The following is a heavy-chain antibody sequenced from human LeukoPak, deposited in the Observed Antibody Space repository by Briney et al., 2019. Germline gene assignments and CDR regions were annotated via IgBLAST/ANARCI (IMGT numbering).Heavy chain of an antibody. V-gene: IGHV4-39*07. CDR2: IYYRGST. CDR1: GGPISTSNYY. CDR3: ASQNYYGSGSYDY. D-gene: IGHD3-10*01. Sequence: PSETLSLTCTVSGGPISTSNYYWGWIRQPPGKGLEWIGKIYYRGSTYYNPSLKSRVTISVDTSKNQFSLKLSSVTAADTAVYYCASQNYYGSGSYDYWGQGTLVTVSS. J-gene: IGHJ4*02.